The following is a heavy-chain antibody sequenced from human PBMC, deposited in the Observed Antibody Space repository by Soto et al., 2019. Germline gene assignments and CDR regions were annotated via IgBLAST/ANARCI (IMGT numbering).Heavy chain of an antibody. V-gene: IGHV5-10-1*01. CDR3: ARLDGSSRVPYGMDV. Sequence: PGESLKISCKGSVYSFTSYWISWVRQMPGKGLEWMGRIDPSDSYTNYSPSFRGHVTISADKSISTAYLQWSSLKASDTAMYYCARLDGSSRVPYGMDVWGQGTTVTVSS. CDR2: IDPSDSYT. CDR1: VYSFTSYW. D-gene: IGHD6-13*01. J-gene: IGHJ6*02.